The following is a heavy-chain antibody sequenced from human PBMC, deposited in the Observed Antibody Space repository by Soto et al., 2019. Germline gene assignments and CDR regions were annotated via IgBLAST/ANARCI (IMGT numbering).Heavy chain of an antibody. CDR2: IYYSGST. V-gene: IGHV4-31*03. Sequence: SETLSLTCTVSGGSISSGGYYWSWIRQHPGKGLEWIGYIYYSGSTYYNPSLKSRVTISVDTSKNQFSLKLSSVTAADTAVCYCAREANWQLVLDYWGQGTLVTVSS. J-gene: IGHJ4*02. CDR3: AREANWQLVLDY. CDR1: GGSISSGGYY. D-gene: IGHD6-6*01.